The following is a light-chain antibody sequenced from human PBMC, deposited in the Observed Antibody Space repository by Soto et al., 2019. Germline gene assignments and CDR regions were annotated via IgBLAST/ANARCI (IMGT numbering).Light chain of an antibody. CDR2: DAS. J-gene: IGKJ2*01. CDR3: QQYDSSSST. Sequence: DIQMTQSPSTLSASVGDGVTITCRSSQNISVWLAWYQQRPGKAPKFLIYDASSLETGVPSRFSGSASGTEFTLTIRSLQPDYFATYYCQQYDSSSSTFGQGTKLEIK. CDR1: QNISVW. V-gene: IGKV1-5*01.